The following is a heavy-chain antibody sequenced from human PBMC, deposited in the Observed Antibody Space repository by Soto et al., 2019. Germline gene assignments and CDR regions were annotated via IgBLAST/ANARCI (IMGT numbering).Heavy chain of an antibody. CDR2: ISYSGST. CDR3: ARASPYGDYALDY. Sequence: PSETLSLTCTVSGGSISSYYRIWIRQPPGKGLEWIGYISYSGSTNYNPSLKSRPTISVDTSKNQFSLKLRSVTAADTAVYYCARASPYGDYALDYWGQGTLVTVSS. V-gene: IGHV4-59*01. J-gene: IGHJ4*02. D-gene: IGHD4-17*01. CDR1: GGSISSYY.